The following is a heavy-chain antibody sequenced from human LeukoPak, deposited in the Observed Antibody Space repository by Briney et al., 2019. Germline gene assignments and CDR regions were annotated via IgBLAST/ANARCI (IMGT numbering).Heavy chain of an antibody. D-gene: IGHD3-3*01. CDR2: FYTSENT. V-gene: IGHV4-61*02. CDR3: ARDDFGVVGFAY. J-gene: IGHJ4*02. CDR1: GGSISSGSYY. Sequence: SETLSLTCTVSGGSISSGSYYWSWLRQPAGKGLEWIGRFYTSENTNYNPSLKSRVTISLDTSKNPFSLRLSSVTAADTAVYYCARDDFGVVGFAYWGQGTLVTVSS.